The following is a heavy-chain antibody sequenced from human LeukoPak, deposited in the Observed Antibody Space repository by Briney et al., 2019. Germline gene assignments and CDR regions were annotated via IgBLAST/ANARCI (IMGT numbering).Heavy chain of an antibody. Sequence: PGGSLRLSCSASGFTFPSHSMIWVRQAPGKGLEWVSSISSRSSSIYYADSVRGRFTISRDNAKNLLFLRMNSLRAEDTAVYFCARGIAASGTDCWGQGTLVTVSS. D-gene: IGHD6-13*01. J-gene: IGHJ4*02. CDR3: ARGIAASGTDC. V-gene: IGHV3-21*01. CDR2: ISSRSSSI. CDR1: GFTFPSHS.